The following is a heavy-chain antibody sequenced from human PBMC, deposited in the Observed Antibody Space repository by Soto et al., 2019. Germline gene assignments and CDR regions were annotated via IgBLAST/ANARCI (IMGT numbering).Heavy chain of an antibody. D-gene: IGHD5-18*01. CDR3: ASSGYSYGMDV. Sequence: EVQLVESGGGLVKPGGSLRLSCAASGFTFSSYSMNWVRQAPGKGVEWVSSISSSSSYIYYADSVKGRFTISRDNAKNSVSQQMNSLRAEDTAVYYCASSGYSYGMDVWGQGTTVTVSS. CDR1: GFTFSSYS. J-gene: IGHJ6*02. V-gene: IGHV3-21*01. CDR2: ISSSSSYI.